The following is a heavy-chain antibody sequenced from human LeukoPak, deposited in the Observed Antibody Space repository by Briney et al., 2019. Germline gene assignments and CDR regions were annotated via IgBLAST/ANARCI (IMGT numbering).Heavy chain of an antibody. CDR2: ISWNSGSI. Sequence: GGSLRLSCAASGFTFDDYAMHWVRQAPGKGLEWVSGISWNSGSIGYADSVKGRFTISRDNAKNSFYLQMNSLRAGDTAVYYCARAHSSGWFAFDIWGRGTMVTVSS. V-gene: IGHV3-9*01. J-gene: IGHJ3*02. D-gene: IGHD6-19*01. CDR1: GFTFDDYA. CDR3: ARAHSSGWFAFDI.